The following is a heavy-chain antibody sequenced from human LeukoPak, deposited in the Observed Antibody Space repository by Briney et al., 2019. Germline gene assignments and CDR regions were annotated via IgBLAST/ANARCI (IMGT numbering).Heavy chain of an antibody. J-gene: IGHJ4*02. D-gene: IGHD3-9*01. Sequence: ASVKVSCKASGGTFSSYAISWVRQAPGQGLEWMGGIIPIFGTANYAQKFQGRVTITTDESTSTAYMELSSLRSEDTAVHYCARGVRYFDWLLRPWGQGTLVTVSS. CDR2: IIPIFGTA. V-gene: IGHV1-69*05. CDR3: ARGVRYFDWLLRP. CDR1: GGTFSSYA.